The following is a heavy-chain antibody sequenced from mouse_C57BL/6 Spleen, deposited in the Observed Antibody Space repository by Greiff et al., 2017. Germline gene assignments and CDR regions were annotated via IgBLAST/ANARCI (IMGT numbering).Heavy chain of an antibody. D-gene: IGHD1-1*01. CDR2: IDPSDSET. J-gene: IGHJ3*01. CDR3: ARGLYYYGSGSAFAY. CDR1: GYTFTSYW. Sequence: QVQLQQPGAELVRPGSSVKLSCKASGYTFTSYWMHWVKQRPIQGLEWIGNIDPSDSETHYNQKFKDKATLTVDKSSSTAYMQLSSLTSEDSAVYYCARGLYYYGSGSAFAYWGQGTLVTVSA. V-gene: IGHV1-52*01.